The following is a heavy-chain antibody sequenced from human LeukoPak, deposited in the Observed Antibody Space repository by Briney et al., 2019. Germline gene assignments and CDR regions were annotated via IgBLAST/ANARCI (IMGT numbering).Heavy chain of an antibody. J-gene: IGHJ4*02. V-gene: IGHV4-34*01. Sequence: PSETLSLTCAVYGGSFSGYYCSWIRQPPGNGLEWIGEINHSGSTNYNPSLKSRVTISVETSKNQFSLKLSSVTAADTAVYYCARVSIAARSTDYWGQGTLVTVSS. CDR1: GGSFSGYY. D-gene: IGHD6-6*01. CDR3: ARVSIAARSTDY. CDR2: INHSGST.